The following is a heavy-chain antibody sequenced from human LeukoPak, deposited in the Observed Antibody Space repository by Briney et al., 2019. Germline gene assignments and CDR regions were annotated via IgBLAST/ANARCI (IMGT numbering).Heavy chain of an antibody. CDR1: GFTFSSYS. Sequence: QPGGSLRLSCAASGFTFSSYSMNWVRQAPGKGLEWVSYISSSSSTIYYADSVKGRFTISRDNSKNTLYLQMNSLRAEDTAVYYCARDWELPTVTNPNWYFDLWGRGTLVTVSS. CDR3: ARDWELPTVTNPNWYFDL. CDR2: ISSSSSTI. V-gene: IGHV3-48*01. J-gene: IGHJ2*01. D-gene: IGHD4-11*01.